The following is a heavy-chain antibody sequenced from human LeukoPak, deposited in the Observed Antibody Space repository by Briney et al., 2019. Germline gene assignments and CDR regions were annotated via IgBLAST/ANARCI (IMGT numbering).Heavy chain of an antibody. CDR1: GFIFSSYA. CDR2: ISPSGHSS. V-gene: IGHV3-23*01. CDR3: ATELRESGASSRNAFDI. J-gene: IGHJ3*02. D-gene: IGHD2-15*01. Sequence: GGSLTLSCVGSGFIFSSYAMSWVRHAPGKGLEWVSGISPSGHSSYNADSVKGRFTSSRDNAKNTLYLQMNSLRAEDTAVYYCATELRESGASSRNAFDIWGQGTVVSVSS.